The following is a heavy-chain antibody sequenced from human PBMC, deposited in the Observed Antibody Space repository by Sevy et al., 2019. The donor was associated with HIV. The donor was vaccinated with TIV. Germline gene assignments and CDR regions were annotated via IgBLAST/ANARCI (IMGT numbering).Heavy chain of an antibody. J-gene: IGHJ3*02. CDR1: GITFSSYA. CDR3: AKDRYDGSGYYPEGAFDI. CDR2: ISGSGGST. D-gene: IGHD3-22*01. Sequence: GGSLRLSCAASGITFSSYAMNWVRQAPGKGLEWVSTISGSGGSTYYGDSVKGRFTISRDNSKNTVYLQMSSLRAEDTALYYCAKDRYDGSGYYPEGAFDIWGQGTKVTVSS. V-gene: IGHV3-23*01.